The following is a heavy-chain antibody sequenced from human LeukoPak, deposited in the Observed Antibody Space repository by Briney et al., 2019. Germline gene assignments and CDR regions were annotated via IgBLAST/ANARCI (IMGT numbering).Heavy chain of an antibody. CDR3: ARCGATVTMFFDY. Sequence: ASVKVSCKASGYTFSIYAITWVRQAPGQGLEWMGFISADNGDTNYAQKFQGRVTMTTDTYTNTAYMELRSLRPDDTAVYYCARCGATVTMFFDYWGQGTLVTVSS. D-gene: IGHD4-17*01. CDR1: GYTFSIYA. CDR2: ISADNGDT. V-gene: IGHV1-18*01. J-gene: IGHJ4*02.